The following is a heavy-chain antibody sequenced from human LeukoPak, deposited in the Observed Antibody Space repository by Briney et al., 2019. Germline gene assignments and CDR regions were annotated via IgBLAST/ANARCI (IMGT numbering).Heavy chain of an antibody. V-gene: IGHV3-15*01. CDR2: IKSYTYGGTT. CDR1: GFTFTNAW. Sequence: PGGSLRLSCATSGFTFTNAWMSWVRQAPGKGLEWVGHIKSYTYGGTTDYAAPVKGRFAISRDDSKNTLYLQMNSLNTEDTAVYYCSTVGLSGYYDARGCYYFDYWGQGTLVTVSS. CDR3: STVGLSGYYDARGCYYFDY. D-gene: IGHD3-22*01. J-gene: IGHJ4*02.